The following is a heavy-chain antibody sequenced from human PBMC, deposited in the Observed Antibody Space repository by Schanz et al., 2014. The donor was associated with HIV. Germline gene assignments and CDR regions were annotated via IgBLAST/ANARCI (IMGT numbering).Heavy chain of an antibody. D-gene: IGHD5-18*01. V-gene: IGHV1-2*02. CDR2: INPSSGGT. CDR3: ARDADLSELWPRDYCHYTMDV. J-gene: IGHJ6*02. CDR1: GYTFTGYY. Sequence: QVQLVQSGAEVKKPGASVKVSCKASGYTFTGYYMHWIRQAPGQGFEWMGWINPSSGGTNYAQKLQSMVTMTRDTSINTAYMELSRLRSDDTAVYYCARDADLSELWPRDYCHYTMDVWGQGTTVTVSS.